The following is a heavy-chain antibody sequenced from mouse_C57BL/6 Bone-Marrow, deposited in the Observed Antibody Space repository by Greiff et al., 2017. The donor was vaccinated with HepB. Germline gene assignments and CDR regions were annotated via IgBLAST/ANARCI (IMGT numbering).Heavy chain of an antibody. CDR1: GYTFTSYW. Sequence: QVQLQQPGAELVKPGASVKLSCKASGYTFTSYWMHWVKQRPGQGLEWIGMIHPNSGSTNYNEKFKSKATLTVDKSSSTAYMQLSSLTSEDSAVYYCARGGYYGSSYWDFDVWGTGTTVTVSS. D-gene: IGHD1-1*01. CDR3: ARGGYYGSSYWDFDV. V-gene: IGHV1-64*01. CDR2: IHPNSGST. J-gene: IGHJ1*03.